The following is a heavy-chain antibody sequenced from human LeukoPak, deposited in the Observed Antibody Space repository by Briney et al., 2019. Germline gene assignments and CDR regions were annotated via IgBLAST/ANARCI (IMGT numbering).Heavy chain of an antibody. CDR3: ATRPSSGWYYFDY. CDR1: GGSISSYY. Sequence: SETLSLTCTVSGGSISSYYWGWVRQPPGKGLEWIGYIYYSGSTNYNSSLTSRVTISVDTSKNQFSLKLSSVTAADTAVYYCATRPSSGWYYFDYWGQGTLVTVSS. V-gene: IGHV4-59*08. J-gene: IGHJ4*02. CDR2: IYYSGST. D-gene: IGHD6-19*01.